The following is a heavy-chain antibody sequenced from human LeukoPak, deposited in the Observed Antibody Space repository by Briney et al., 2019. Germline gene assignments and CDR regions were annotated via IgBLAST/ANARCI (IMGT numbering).Heavy chain of an antibody. CDR2: INPNSGGT. CDR3: ATTPYYYDSSGWSRMGYYFDY. Sequence: ASVKVSCKASGYTFTGYYMHWVRQAPGQGLEWMGWINPNSGGTNYAQKFQGRVTMTRDTSISTAYMELSRLRSDDTAVYYCATTPYYYDSSGWSRMGYYFDYWGQGTLVTVSS. CDR1: GYTFTGYY. D-gene: IGHD3-22*01. J-gene: IGHJ4*02. V-gene: IGHV1-2*02.